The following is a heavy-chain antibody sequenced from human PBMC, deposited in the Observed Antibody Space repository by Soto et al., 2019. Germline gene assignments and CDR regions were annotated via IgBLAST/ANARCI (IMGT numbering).Heavy chain of an antibody. CDR1: GDCMWSRMYY. V-gene: IGHV4-39*05. CDR2: IYYSGST. Sequence: SVTPSLACAVSGDCMWSRMYYGSWIRQPPGKGLEWIGSIYYSGSTYYNPSLKSRVTISVDTSKNQFSLKLSSVTAADTAVYYCAVGRVQPQGAGYYYYRMDVWGQGTPVTVS. D-gene: IGHD6-13*01. J-gene: IGHJ6*02. CDR3: AVGRVQPQGAGYYYYRMDV.